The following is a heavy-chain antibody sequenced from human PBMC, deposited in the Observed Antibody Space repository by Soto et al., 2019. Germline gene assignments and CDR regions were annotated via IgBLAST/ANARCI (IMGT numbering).Heavy chain of an antibody. Sequence: SETLSLTCTVSDGSISRYYCSWIRQPPGKGLEWIGYFYYNGGTNYNPSLKSRVTVSVDTSKNQFSLKLSSVTAADTAVYYCARADNNGYDYWGQGTLVTVSS. CDR2: FYYNGGT. D-gene: IGHD5-18*01. CDR3: ARADNNGYDY. CDR1: DGSISRYY. V-gene: IGHV4-59*01. J-gene: IGHJ4*02.